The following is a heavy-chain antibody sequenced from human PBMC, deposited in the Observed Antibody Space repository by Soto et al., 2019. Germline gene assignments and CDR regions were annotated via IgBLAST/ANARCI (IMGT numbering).Heavy chain of an antibody. D-gene: IGHD2-8*01. CDR2: IYWDDDK. J-gene: IGHJ5*02. Sequence: QITLTESGPTLVKPTQTLTLTCTFSGFSLTKTEMGVACIRQPPGEALEWLALIYWDDDKRYNPSLRNRLTISKDTSTSQVVLEMTDVDPVDTATYFCAHAHIGLRQPLVFDPWGQGTLVTVSS. CDR3: AHAHIGLRQPLVFDP. CDR1: GFSLTKTEMG. V-gene: IGHV2-5*02.